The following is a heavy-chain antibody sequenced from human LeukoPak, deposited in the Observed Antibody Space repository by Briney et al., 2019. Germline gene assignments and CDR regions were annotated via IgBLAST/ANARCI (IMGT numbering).Heavy chain of an antibody. CDR1: GDSLSSNSAA. V-gene: IGHV6-1*01. J-gene: IGHJ4*02. CDR2: TYYRCKWNS. CDR3: ARTSDISGSGSYKD. D-gene: IGHD3-10*01. Sequence: SQTLSLICAISGDSLSSNSAAWTSVRQSPSRGLEWLGSTYYRCKWNSDYAISVKSRLTLNADTSKNQFYLQLTSVPPEDTAVYYCARTSDISGSGSYKDWGQGTLVTVSS.